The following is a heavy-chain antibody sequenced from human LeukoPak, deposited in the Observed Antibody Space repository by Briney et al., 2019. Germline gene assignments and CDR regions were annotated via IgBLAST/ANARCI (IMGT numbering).Heavy chain of an antibody. CDR1: GDSINTPKW. CDR2: IYHGGTS. V-gene: IGHV4-4*02. D-gene: IGHD6-13*01. Sequence: PSGTLSLTCVVSGDSINTPKWWTWVRQSPGKGLEWIGEIYHGGTSSYNPSLQSRVTMSLDKSKNQFSLKLNSVTAADTAVYYCARAGIESSQYFHYAMDVWGPGTTVTVSS. CDR3: ARAGIESSQYFHYAMDV. J-gene: IGHJ6*02.